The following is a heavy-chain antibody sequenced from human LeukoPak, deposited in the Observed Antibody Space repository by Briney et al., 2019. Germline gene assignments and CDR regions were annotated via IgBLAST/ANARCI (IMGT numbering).Heavy chain of an antibody. D-gene: IGHD6-13*01. J-gene: IGHJ6*03. Sequence: SETLSLTCTVSGDSITSGYYYWSWIRQPAGKGLEWIGRIYTSGSTNYNPSLRSRVIISVDTSKNQFSLKLSSVTPADTAMYYCARADYSSTWSHYYYYMDVWGKGTTVTVSS. V-gene: IGHV4-61*02. CDR2: IYTSGST. CDR3: ARADYSSTWSHYYYYMDV. CDR1: GDSITSGYYY.